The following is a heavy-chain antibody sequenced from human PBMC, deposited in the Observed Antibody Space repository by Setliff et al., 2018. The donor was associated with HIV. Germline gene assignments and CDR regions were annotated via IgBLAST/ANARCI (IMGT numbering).Heavy chain of an antibody. Sequence: ESLKISCKASGYIFTTYWIGWVRQMPGKGLEWMGVIYPSDSDTRYNPSFQGHVTISVDTSISTAYLQWSSLKASDTAMYYCARHRADYVWGSYRYFNWFDLWGQGTLVTVSS. D-gene: IGHD3-16*02. CDR2: IYPSDSDT. CDR3: ARHRADYVWGSYRYFNWFDL. CDR1: GYIFTTYW. V-gene: IGHV5-51*01. J-gene: IGHJ5*02.